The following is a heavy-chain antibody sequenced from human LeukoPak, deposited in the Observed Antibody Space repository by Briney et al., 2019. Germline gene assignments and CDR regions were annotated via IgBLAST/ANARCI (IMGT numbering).Heavy chain of an antibody. J-gene: IGHJ4*02. D-gene: IGHD3-10*01. CDR1: GGSINSGSYS. CDR3: ARGYGSGSYFGY. CDR2: IYSSRTT. V-gene: IGHV4-61*02. Sequence: SQTLSLTCTVSGGSINSGSYSWTWIRQPAGKGLEWIGRIYSSRTTDYNPSLKSRVTISVDTSKNQFSLKLNSVTAADTAVYYCARGYGSGSYFGYWGQGTLVTVSS.